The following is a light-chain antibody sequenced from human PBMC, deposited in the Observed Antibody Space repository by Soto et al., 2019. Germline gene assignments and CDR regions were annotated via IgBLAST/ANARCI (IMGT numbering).Light chain of an antibody. Sequence: DIQMAQSPSAMSASVGDRVTITCRASQGISNYLAWFQQKPGKVPKRLIYGISTLQSGVPSRFSGSGSGTEFTLTISSLQPEDFETYYCLQHNSYPLTFGQGTKLEIK. V-gene: IGKV1-17*03. CDR2: GIS. CDR1: QGISNY. CDR3: LQHNSYPLT. J-gene: IGKJ2*01.